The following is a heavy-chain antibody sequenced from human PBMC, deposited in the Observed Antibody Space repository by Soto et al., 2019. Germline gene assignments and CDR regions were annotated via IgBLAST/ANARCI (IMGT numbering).Heavy chain of an antibody. J-gene: IGHJ3*02. CDR2: IIPIFGTA. Sequence: SVKVSCKASGGTFSSYAISWVRQAPGQGLEWMGGIIPIFGTANYAQKFQGRVTITADESTSTAYMELSSLRSEDTAVYYCARSLVGATPSDAFDIWGQGTMVTVSS. CDR1: GGTFSSYA. D-gene: IGHD1-26*01. V-gene: IGHV1-69*13. CDR3: ARSLVGATPSDAFDI.